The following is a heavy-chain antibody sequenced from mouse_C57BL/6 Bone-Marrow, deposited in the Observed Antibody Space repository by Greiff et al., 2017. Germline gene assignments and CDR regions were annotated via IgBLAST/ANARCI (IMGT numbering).Heavy chain of an antibody. CDR2: IYPRSGNT. Sequence: QVHVKQSGAELARPGASVKLSCKASGYTFTSYGISWVKQRTGQGLGWIGEIYPRSGNTYYNEKFKGKATLTADKSSSTAYMELRSLTSEDSAVYFCARSGFAWFAYWGQGTLVTVSA. V-gene: IGHV1-81*01. J-gene: IGHJ3*01. CDR1: GYTFTSYG. CDR3: ARSGFAWFAY.